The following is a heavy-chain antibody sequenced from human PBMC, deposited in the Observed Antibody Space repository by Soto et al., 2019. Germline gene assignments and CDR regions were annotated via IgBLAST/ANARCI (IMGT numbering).Heavy chain of an antibody. V-gene: IGHV1-69*13. CDR1: GGTFSSYA. CDR3: ARDRTREVASPPLFDY. D-gene: IGHD1-1*01. Sequence: SVKVSCKASGGTFSSYAISWVRQAPGQGLEWMGGIIPIFGTANYAQKFQGRVTITADESTSTAYMELSSLRSEDTAVYYCARDRTREVASPPLFDYWGQGTLVTVSS. J-gene: IGHJ4*02. CDR2: IIPIFGTA.